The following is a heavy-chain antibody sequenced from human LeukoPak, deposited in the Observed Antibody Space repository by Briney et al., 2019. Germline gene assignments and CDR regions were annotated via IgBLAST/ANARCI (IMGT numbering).Heavy chain of an antibody. V-gene: IGHV3-21*01. CDR2: ISRSSSYI. CDR3: ARDRSFYGDPVQN. Sequence: GGSLRLSCAASGFTFSSYSMNWVRQAPGKGLEWVSSISRSSSYIYYADSVKGRFTISRDNAKNSLYLQMNSLRAEDTAVYYCARDRSFYGDPVQNWGQGTLVTVSS. J-gene: IGHJ4*02. CDR1: GFTFSSYS. D-gene: IGHD4-17*01.